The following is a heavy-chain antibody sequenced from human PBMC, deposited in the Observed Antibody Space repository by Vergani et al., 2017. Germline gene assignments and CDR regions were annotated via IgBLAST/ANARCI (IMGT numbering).Heavy chain of an antibody. D-gene: IGHD1-26*01. Sequence: EVQLVQSGAEVKKPGESLRISCKGSGYSFTSYWISWVRQMPGKGLEWMGIIYPGDSDTRYSPSFQGQVTISADKSISTAYLQWSSLKASDTAMYYCARQGPLVGAPGGVDYWGQGTLVTVSS. CDR1: GYSFTSYW. CDR3: ARQGPLVGAPGGVDY. J-gene: IGHJ4*02. V-gene: IGHV5-51*01. CDR2: IYPGDSDT.